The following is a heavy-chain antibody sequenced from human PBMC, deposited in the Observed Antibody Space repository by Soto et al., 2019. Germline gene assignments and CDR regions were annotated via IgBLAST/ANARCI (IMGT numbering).Heavy chain of an antibody. CDR2: VSAYNGNT. Sequence: QVQLVQSGAELNKAGASVKVSCKASGYTFVSYVISWVRQAPGQGLEWTGWVSAYNGNTHYAQNLQGRITMTTDTSTSTAYMELRSLRSNDTAVYYCARGSDTVTTDWFDPWGQRTLVNVSS. J-gene: IGHJ5*02. CDR3: ARGSDTVTTDWFDP. D-gene: IGHD4-4*01. CDR1: GYTFVSYV. V-gene: IGHV1-18*01.